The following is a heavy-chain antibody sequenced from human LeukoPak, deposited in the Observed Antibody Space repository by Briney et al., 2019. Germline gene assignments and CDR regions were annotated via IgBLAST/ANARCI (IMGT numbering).Heavy chain of an antibody. Sequence: GGSLRLPCAASGFTVSSNYMSWVRQAPGKGLEWVSVIYSGGSTYYTDSVKGRFTISRDNSKNTLYLQMSSLRVEDTAVYYCARIGYCSRTSCHTGYYYGMDVWGQGTTVTVSS. CDR1: GFTVSSNY. CDR2: IYSGGST. CDR3: ARIGYCSRTSCHTGYYYGMDV. J-gene: IGHJ6*02. D-gene: IGHD2-2*02. V-gene: IGHV3-53*01.